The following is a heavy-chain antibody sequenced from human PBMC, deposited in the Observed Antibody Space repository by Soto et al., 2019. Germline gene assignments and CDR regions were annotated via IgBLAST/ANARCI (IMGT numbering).Heavy chain of an antibody. CDR3: ARAYTGQLPRRGDYYYALDV. Sequence: QLVESGGGLTQAGGSLRLSCVGSGFFFNSYDMHWVRQVRGKGLEWVSAIGAADDPYYSVSVKGRFIVSRDNAQKSLYLQMNNLRAADTAVYFGARAYTGQLPRRGDYYYALDVWGRGTTVTVSS. D-gene: IGHD2-2*01. J-gene: IGHJ6*02. CDR1: GFFFNSYD. CDR2: IGAADDP. V-gene: IGHV3-13*05.